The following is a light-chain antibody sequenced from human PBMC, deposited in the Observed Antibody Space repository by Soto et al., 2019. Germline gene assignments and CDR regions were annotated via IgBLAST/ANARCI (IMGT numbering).Light chain of an antibody. J-gene: IGKJ3*01. CDR2: GAS. V-gene: IGKV3-20*01. CDR3: QQYGSSPFT. Sequence: EIVLTQSPGTLSLSPGERATLSCRASQSISSSNLAWYQQKPGQAPRLLIYGASSRATGIPDRFSGSGSGTDFTLTSSRLEPVDFAVYYCQQYGSSPFTFGPGTKVDIK. CDR1: QSISSSN.